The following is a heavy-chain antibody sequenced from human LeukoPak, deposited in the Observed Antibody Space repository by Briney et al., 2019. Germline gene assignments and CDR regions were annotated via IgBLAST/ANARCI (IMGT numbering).Heavy chain of an antibody. J-gene: IGHJ4*02. Sequence: ASVKVSCKASGYTFTSYGISWVRQAPGQGLEWMGWISAYNGNTNYAQKLQGRVTMTTDTSTSTAYMELRSLRSDDTAVYYCARDFRTCSGYDSCFDYWGQGTLVTVSS. CDR2: ISAYNGNT. D-gene: IGHD5-12*01. V-gene: IGHV1-18*01. CDR1: GYTFTSYG. CDR3: ARDFRTCSGYDSCFDY.